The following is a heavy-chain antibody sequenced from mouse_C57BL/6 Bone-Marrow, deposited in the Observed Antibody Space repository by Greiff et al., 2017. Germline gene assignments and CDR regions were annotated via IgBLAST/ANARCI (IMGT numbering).Heavy chain of an antibody. D-gene: IGHD2-5*01. CDR2: IYPGRGST. J-gene: IGHJ1*03. Sequence: QVQLQQPGAELVKPGASVKMSCKASGYTFTSYWITWVKQRPGQGLEWIGDIYPGRGSTNFNEKFKSKATLTVDTSSSTAYMQLSSLTSEDSAVYNCARPYYSNNWYFDVWGTGTTVTDSS. V-gene: IGHV1-55*01. CDR3: ARPYYSNNWYFDV. CDR1: GYTFTSYW.